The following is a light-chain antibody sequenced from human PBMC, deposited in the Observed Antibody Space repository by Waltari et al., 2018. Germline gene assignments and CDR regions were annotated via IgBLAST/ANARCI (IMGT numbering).Light chain of an antibody. Sequence: DIVMTQSPDSLAVSLGERATINCESSQSVLYSSNNKNYLAWYQQKPGQPPKLLIYWASTRDSGVPDRFSGSGSGTDFTLTISSLQAEDVAVYYCQQYYSSPRTFGGGTKVEI. V-gene: IGKV4-1*01. CDR2: WAS. CDR3: QQYYSSPRT. CDR1: QSVLYSSNNKNY. J-gene: IGKJ4*01.